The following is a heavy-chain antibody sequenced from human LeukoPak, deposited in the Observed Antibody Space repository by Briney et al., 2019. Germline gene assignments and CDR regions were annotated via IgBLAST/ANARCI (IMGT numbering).Heavy chain of an antibody. V-gene: IGHV4-39*01. CDR3: TRLPQGGFSYGPLDV. CDR1: GGSISGGFY. Sequence: PSETLSLTCTVSGGSISGGFYWGWIRQPPGKGLEWIGYINYRGSTYYKPSLKSRVTISVDTSKNQFSLKLTSVTAADTAVYYCTRLPQGGFSYGPLDVWGQGTTVTVSS. J-gene: IGHJ6*02. CDR2: INYRGST. D-gene: IGHD5-18*01.